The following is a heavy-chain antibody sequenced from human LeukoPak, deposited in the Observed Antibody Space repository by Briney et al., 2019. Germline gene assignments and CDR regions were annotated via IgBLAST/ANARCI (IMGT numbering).Heavy chain of an antibody. CDR1: GFTFDDYA. CDR3: AEDISSGWYPYYYYCMDV. V-gene: IGHV3-9*01. CDR2: ISWNSGSI. J-gene: IGHJ6*02. D-gene: IGHD6-19*01. Sequence: LSGGSLRLSCAASGFTFDDYAMRWVRQAPGKGLEWVSGISWNSGSIGYADSVKGRFTISRDNTKNSLYLQRNSLRAEETGLYYCAEDISSGWYPYYYYCMDVWGQGTTVTVSS.